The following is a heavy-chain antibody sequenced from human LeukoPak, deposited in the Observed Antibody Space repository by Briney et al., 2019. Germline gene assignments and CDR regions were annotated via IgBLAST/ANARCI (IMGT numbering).Heavy chain of an antibody. CDR1: GYSTSSGYY. V-gene: IGHV4-38-2*01. D-gene: IGHD5-18*01. CDR2: IDQSGST. CDR3: ARGDFYNYGKPFDS. Sequence: SETLSLTCAVSGYSTSSGYYWGWIRQPPGKGPEWIGSIDQSGSTYYNPSLKSRVTTSVDTSRNQFSLKLRFVTAADTAVYYCARGDFYNYGKPFDSWGQGIMVTISS. J-gene: IGHJ4*02.